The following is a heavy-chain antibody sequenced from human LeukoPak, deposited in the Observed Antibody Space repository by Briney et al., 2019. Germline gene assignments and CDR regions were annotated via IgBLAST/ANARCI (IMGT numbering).Heavy chain of an antibody. CDR3: VREGGCSGGSCYRFDP. J-gene: IGHJ5*02. V-gene: IGHV1-46*03. D-gene: IGHD2-15*01. CDR2: VTPSDGGT. Sequence: GASVKVSCKTSGYTFTDYFMHWVRQAPGQGLEWMGAVTPSDGGTNYAQKLQGRITMTRDTSTSTVYMDLSSLKPEDTAVYYCVREGGCSGGSCYRFDPWGQGALVTVSS. CDR1: GYTFTDYF.